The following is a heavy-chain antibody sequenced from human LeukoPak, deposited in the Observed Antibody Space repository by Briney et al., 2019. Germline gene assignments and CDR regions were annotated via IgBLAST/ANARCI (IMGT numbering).Heavy chain of an antibody. Sequence: ASVKVSCKASGYTFTGYYMHWVRQAPGQGLEWMGRINPNTGGTNYAQRFQGRVTMTRDTSISTAYMELSRLRSDDTAVYYCARLQRSSTSLQWGQGTLATVSS. CDR3: ARLQRSSTSLQ. D-gene: IGHD6-13*01. CDR1: GYTFTGYY. J-gene: IGHJ4*02. V-gene: IGHV1-2*06. CDR2: INPNTGGT.